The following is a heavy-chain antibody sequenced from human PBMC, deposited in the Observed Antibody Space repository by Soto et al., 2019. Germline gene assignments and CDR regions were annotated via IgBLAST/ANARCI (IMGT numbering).Heavy chain of an antibody. J-gene: IGHJ4*02. CDR2: IKSKSDGGTI. CDR1: GFTFSDAW. D-gene: IGHD2-15*01. CDR3: ARFNIVLDRTFDY. Sequence: GGSLSLSCAASGFTFSDAWMSWVRQAPGKGLDWVGRIKSKSDGGTIEYAAPVRGRFTISRDNAKNSLYLQMNSLRAEDTAVYYCARFNIVLDRTFDYWGQGTMVTVSS. V-gene: IGHV3-15*01.